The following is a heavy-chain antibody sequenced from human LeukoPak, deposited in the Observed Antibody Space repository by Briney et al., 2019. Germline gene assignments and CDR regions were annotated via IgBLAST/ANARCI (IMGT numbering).Heavy chain of an antibody. J-gene: IGHJ5*02. CDR3: ARDSGTTGEVRFDP. D-gene: IGHD3-10*01. CDR1: GGSISSY. Sequence: SETLSLTCTVSGGSISSYWSWIRQPAGKGLEWIGRIYGSGSTNYNPSLKSRVTMSLDTSKNQFSLKLSSVTAADTAVYYCARDSGTTGEVRFDPWGQGTLVTVS. CDR2: IYGSGST. V-gene: IGHV4-4*07.